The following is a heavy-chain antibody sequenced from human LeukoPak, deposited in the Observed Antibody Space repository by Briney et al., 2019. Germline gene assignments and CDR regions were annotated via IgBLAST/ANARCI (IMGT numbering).Heavy chain of an antibody. Sequence: SETLSLTCTVSGGSVSSGSYYWSWIRQPPGKGLEWIGYIYYSGSTNYNPSLKSRVTISVDTSKNQFSLKLSSVTAADTAVYYCARVEDILTGYFMGYWGQGTLVTVSS. V-gene: IGHV4-61*01. D-gene: IGHD3-9*01. CDR2: IYYSGST. CDR1: GGSVSSGSYY. J-gene: IGHJ4*02. CDR3: ARVEDILTGYFMGY.